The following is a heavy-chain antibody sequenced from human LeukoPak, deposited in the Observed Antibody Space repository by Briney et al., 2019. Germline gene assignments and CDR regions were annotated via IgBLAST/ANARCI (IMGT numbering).Heavy chain of an antibody. CDR3: ARTYYYYYDSSGTFDY. V-gene: IGHV1-8*01. Sequence: ASVKVSCKASGYTFTSYDINWVRQATGQGLEWMGWMNPNSGNTGYAQKFQGRVTMTRSTSISTAYMELSSLRSEDTAVYYCARTYYYYYDSSGTFDYWGQGTLVTVSS. CDR2: MNPNSGNT. D-gene: IGHD3-22*01. CDR1: GYTFTSYD. J-gene: IGHJ4*02.